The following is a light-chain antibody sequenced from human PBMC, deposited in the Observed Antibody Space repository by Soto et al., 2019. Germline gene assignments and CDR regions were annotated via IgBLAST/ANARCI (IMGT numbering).Light chain of an antibody. J-gene: IGKJ5*01. CDR2: AAS. CDR1: QGISSY. V-gene: IGKV1-8*01. Sequence: AIRMTQSPSSLSASTGDRVTITCRESQGISSYLAWYQQKPGKAPKLLIYAASTLQSGVPSRFSGSGSGTDFTLTISCLQSEDFATYYCQQYYSYPIPFGQGTRLEI. CDR3: QQYYSYPIP.